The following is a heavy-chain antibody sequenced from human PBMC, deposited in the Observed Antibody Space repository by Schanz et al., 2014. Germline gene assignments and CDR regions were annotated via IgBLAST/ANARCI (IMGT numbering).Heavy chain of an antibody. CDR1: GFTFSDHY. CDR3: AKDMHKDYGGKPQAFDI. CDR2: IKQDGSDK. J-gene: IGHJ3*02. V-gene: IGHV3-7*01. D-gene: IGHD4-17*01. Sequence: VQLVESGGGLVKPGGSLRLSCAASGFTFSDHYMAWIRQAPGKGLEWVANIKQDGSDKHYVDSVKGRFTISRDNAKNSLYLQMNSLRAEDTALYYCAKDMHKDYGGKPQAFDIWGQGTMVTVSS.